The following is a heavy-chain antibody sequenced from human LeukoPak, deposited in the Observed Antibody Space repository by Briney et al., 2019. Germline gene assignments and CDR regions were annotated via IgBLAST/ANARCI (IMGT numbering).Heavy chain of an antibody. CDR1: GFSFSNHW. Sequence: GGSLRLSCAASGFSFSNHWMKWVRQAPGAGMECVAEIKGDGSEKYHVDSVKGRFTISRDNAKNSLYLQMTSLRDEDTAVYYCARDSAWSFDYWGQGTLVTVSS. CDR3: ARDSAWSFDY. V-gene: IGHV3-7*01. J-gene: IGHJ4*02. CDR2: IKGDGSEK. D-gene: IGHD6-19*01.